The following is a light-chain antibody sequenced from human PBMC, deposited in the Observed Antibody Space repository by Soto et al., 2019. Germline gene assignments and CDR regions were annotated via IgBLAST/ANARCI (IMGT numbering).Light chain of an antibody. CDR1: QDINNY. CDR3: QQSYSTPTWT. J-gene: IGKJ1*01. CDR2: AAS. Sequence: DIQMTQSPSSLSASVGDIVTVSCQSSQDINNYLNWYQQKPAKAPKVLIYAASSLQSGVPSRFSGSGSETDFTLTISSLQPEDSATYYCQQSYSTPTWTFGQGTKVDI. V-gene: IGKV1-39*01.